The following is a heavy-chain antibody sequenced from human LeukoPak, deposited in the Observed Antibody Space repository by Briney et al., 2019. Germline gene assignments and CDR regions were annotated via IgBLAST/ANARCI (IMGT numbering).Heavy chain of an antibody. CDR2: IYYSGST. Sequence: SETLSLTCTVSGGSISSYYWSWIRQPPGKGLEGIGYIYYSGSTNYNPSLKSRVTMSVDTSKNQFSLKLSSVTAADTAVYYCASWKAAAGRNWFDPWGQGTLVTVSS. CDR1: GGSISSYY. V-gene: IGHV4-59*12. J-gene: IGHJ5*02. CDR3: ASWKAAAGRNWFDP. D-gene: IGHD6-13*01.